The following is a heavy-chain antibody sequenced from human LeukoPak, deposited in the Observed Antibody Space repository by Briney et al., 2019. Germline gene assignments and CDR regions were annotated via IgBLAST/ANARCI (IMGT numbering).Heavy chain of an antibody. CDR1: GFTFSSYS. CDR2: ISSSSSTI. V-gene: IGHV3-48*02. J-gene: IGHJ1*01. D-gene: IGHD6-13*01. Sequence: GGSLRLSCAASGFTFSSYSMNWVRQAPGKGLEWVSYISSSSSTIYYADSVKGRFTIPRDNAKNSLYLQMNSLRDEDTAVYYCARAAPYSSSFKYFQHWGQGTLVTVSS. CDR3: ARAAPYSSSFKYFQH.